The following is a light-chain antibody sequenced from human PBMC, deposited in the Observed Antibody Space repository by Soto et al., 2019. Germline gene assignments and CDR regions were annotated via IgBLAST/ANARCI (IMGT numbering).Light chain of an antibody. Sequence: DIQMTQSPSSLSASVGDRVTFTCRASQHISKDLAWYQQKPGKAPKRLIYGASSLHNGVPSRFSGSGSGSEFTLTISGLQPEDFASYFCLQYNDYPPTFGGGTNLEIK. CDR2: GAS. CDR3: LQYNDYPPT. V-gene: IGKV1-17*01. J-gene: IGKJ4*01. CDR1: QHISKD.